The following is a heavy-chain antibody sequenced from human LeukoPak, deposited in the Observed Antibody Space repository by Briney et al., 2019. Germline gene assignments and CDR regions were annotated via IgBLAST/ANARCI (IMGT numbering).Heavy chain of an antibody. Sequence: GGSLRLSCAASGFTFSTYAMRWVRQAPGKGLEWVSGITGGGTTTSYADSVKGRFTISRDNSKNTLFLQMNSLRAEDTAVYYCAKGTSGWYWRFDYWGQGTLVTVSS. CDR3: AKGTSGWYWRFDY. J-gene: IGHJ4*02. CDR1: GFTFSTYA. CDR2: ITGGGTTT. V-gene: IGHV3-23*01. D-gene: IGHD6-19*01.